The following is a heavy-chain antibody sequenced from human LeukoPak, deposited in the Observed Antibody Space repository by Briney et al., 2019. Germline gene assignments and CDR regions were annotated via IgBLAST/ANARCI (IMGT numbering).Heavy chain of an antibody. CDR2: IKQDGSEK. J-gene: IGHJ4*02. CDR1: GFTFSSYW. CDR3: ARRGWFGELTGLDY. D-gene: IGHD3-10*01. V-gene: IGHV3-7*01. Sequence: PGGSLRLSCAASGFTFSSYWMSWVRQAPGKGLEWVANIKQDGSEKYYVDSVKGRFTISRDNAKNSLYLQMNSLRAEDTAVYYCARRGWFGELTGLDYWGQGTLVTVSS.